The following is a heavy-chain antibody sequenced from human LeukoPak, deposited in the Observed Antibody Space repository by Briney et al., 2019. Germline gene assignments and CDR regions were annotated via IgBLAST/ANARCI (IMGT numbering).Heavy chain of an antibody. Sequence: ASVKVSCKASGYTFTSYDINWVRQATGQGLEWMGWMNPNSGNTGYAQKFQGRVTITRNTSISTAYMELSSLRSEDTAVYYCARAHSGSDYYWFDPWGQGTLVTVSS. CDR2: MNPNSGNT. D-gene: IGHD1-26*01. CDR1: GYTFTSYD. J-gene: IGHJ5*02. CDR3: ARAHSGSDYYWFDP. V-gene: IGHV1-8*03.